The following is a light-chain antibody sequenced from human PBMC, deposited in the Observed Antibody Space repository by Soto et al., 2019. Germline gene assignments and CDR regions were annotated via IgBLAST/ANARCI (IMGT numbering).Light chain of an antibody. CDR1: QSVSNN. CDR2: GAS. CDR3: QQYNNWPRT. Sequence: EIVMTQSPATLSVSPGERATLSCRASQSVSNNLAWYQQKPGQAPRLLIYGASTRATGIPARFSGSGSGTEFTVTISSLQSEDFAVYYCQQYNNWPRTFGKGTKVEIK. J-gene: IGKJ1*01. V-gene: IGKV3-15*01.